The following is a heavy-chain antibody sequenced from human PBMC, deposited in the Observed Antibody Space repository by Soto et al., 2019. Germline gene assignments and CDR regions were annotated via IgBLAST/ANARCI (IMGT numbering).Heavy chain of an antibody. V-gene: IGHV3-48*02. J-gene: IGHJ6*02. Sequence: GGSLRLSFAASGFTYSSYSMNWVRQAPGKGLEWVSYISSSSSTIYYADSVKGRFNISRDNAKNSQYLQMNSLRDEDTDEYYCSRDQSYSGSWYESRYYYYGMDVLGQVTTVTVSS. CDR1: GFTYSSYS. CDR3: SRDQSYSGSWYESRYYYYGMDV. CDR2: ISSSSSTI. D-gene: IGHD6-13*01.